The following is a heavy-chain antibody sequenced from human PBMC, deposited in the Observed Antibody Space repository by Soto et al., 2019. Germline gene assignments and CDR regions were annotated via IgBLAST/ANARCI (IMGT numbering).Heavy chain of an antibody. Sequence: GGSLRLSCAASGFTFDDYAMHWVRQAPGKGLEWVSGISWNSGSIGYADSVKGRFTISRDNAKNSLYLQMNSLRAEDTALYYCAKGPDWDLEGYFDYWGQGTLVTVSS. J-gene: IGHJ4*02. D-gene: IGHD1-7*01. CDR3: AKGPDWDLEGYFDY. CDR2: ISWNSGSI. CDR1: GFTFDDYA. V-gene: IGHV3-9*01.